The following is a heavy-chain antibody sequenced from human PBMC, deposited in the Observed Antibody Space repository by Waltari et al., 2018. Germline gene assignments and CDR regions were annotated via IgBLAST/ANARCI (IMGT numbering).Heavy chain of an antibody. D-gene: IGHD3-3*01. J-gene: IGHJ4*02. CDR3: ATSNFYPPFDF. CDR2: TYIAGTT. CDR1: GGSITSSNYY. V-gene: IGHV4-61*02. Sequence: VQLQESGPGMVKPSETLSLTCSVSGGSITSSNYYWNWIRHSAEKGLQWIGRTYIAGTTTYNPSRESRVTISMDTSQNHFSLRLNSVTAADTAVYYCATSNFYPPFDFWGQGALVIVSS.